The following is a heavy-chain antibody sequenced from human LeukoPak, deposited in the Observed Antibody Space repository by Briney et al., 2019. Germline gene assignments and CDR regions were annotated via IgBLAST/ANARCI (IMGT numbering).Heavy chain of an antibody. V-gene: IGHV3-53*01. J-gene: IGHJ3*02. CDR3: ASGEVLGAFDI. Sequence: GGSLRLSCAASGFTVSSNYMSWVRQAPGKGLEWVSVIYSGGSTYYADSVKGRFTISGDNSKNTLYLQMNSLRAEDTAVYYCASGEVLGAFDIWGQGTMVTVSS. CDR1: GFTVSSNY. D-gene: IGHD1-1*01. CDR2: IYSGGST.